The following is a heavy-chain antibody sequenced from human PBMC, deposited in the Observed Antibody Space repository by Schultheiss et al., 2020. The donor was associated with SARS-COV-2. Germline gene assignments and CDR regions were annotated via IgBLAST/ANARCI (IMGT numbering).Heavy chain of an antibody. D-gene: IGHD4-17*01. CDR3: ASSSDDYGDYEVPYV. Sequence: GSLRLSCAVYGGSFSGYYWSWIRQPPGKGLEWIGEINHSGSTNYNPSLKSRVTISVDTSKNQFSLKLSSVTAADTAVYYCASSSDDYGDYEVPYVWGKGTTVTVSS. CDR1: GGSFSGYY. V-gene: IGHV4-34*01. J-gene: IGHJ6*04. CDR2: INHSGST.